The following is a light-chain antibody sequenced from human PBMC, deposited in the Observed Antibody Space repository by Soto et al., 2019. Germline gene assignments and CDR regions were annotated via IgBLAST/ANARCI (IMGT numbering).Light chain of an antibody. CDR1: SSDVGAYTS. CDR2: EVS. J-gene: IGLJ1*01. CDR3: SSYTSDNRSYV. Sequence: QSALTQPASVSGSPGQSITISCTGTSSDVGAYTSVSWYQQHLGKAPKLMICEVSNRPSGVSNRFSGSKSGNTASLTISGLQAEDEAHYYCSSYTSDNRSYVFGTGTKVTVL. V-gene: IGLV2-14*01.